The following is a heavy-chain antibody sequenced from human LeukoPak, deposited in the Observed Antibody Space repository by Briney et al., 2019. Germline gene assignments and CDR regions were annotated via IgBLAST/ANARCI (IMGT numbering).Heavy chain of an antibody. CDR2: IIPIFGTA. CDR3: ARTKEFWSGKEVEYYFDY. V-gene: IGHV1-69*05. Sequence: ASVKVACKASAGTFSSYVISWVRQAPGQGLEWVGRIIPIFGTANYAQKFQGRVTITTDESTSTAYMEMSSLRSEDTAVYYCARTKEFWSGKEVEYYFDYWGQGTLVTVSS. CDR1: AGTFSSYV. D-gene: IGHD3-3*01. J-gene: IGHJ4*02.